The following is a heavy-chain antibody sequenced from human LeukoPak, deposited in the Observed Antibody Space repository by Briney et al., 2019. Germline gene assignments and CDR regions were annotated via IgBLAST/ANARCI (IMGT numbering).Heavy chain of an antibody. CDR2: INPSGGST. D-gene: IGHD3-16*01. CDR3: ARDQLGGAAPPHY. V-gene: IGHV1-46*01. J-gene: IGHJ4*02. CDR1: GYTFTSYY. Sequence: GASVKVSCKASGYTFTSYYMHWVRQAPGQGLEWMGIINPSGGSTSYAQKFQGRVTMTRDTSTSTVYLELSGLRSEDTAVYYCARDQLGGAAPPHYWGQGTLVTVSS.